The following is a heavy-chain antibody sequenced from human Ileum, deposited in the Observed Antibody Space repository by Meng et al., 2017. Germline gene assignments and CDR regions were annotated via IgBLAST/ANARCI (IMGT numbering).Heavy chain of an antibody. D-gene: IGHD1-20*01. CDR3: ARQVTGTTPYYFDY. V-gene: IGHV4-61*02. J-gene: IGHJ4*01. Sequence: SETLSLTCSVSGGSISTTTYYWSWLRQPAGKGLEWIARIYATGNVNYNPSLKSCVTMSVDTSKNQFSLNVTSVTSADTAVYYCARQVTGTTPYYFDYWGHGTLVTVSS. CDR1: GGSISTTTYY. CDR2: IYATGNV.